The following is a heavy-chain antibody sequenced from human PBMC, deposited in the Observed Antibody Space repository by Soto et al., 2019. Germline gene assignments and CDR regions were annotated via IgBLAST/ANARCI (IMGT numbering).Heavy chain of an antibody. CDR3: ARVPGP. CDR1: GGSIRSGGYS. CDR2: IYHSGST. Sequence: SETLSLTCADSGGSIRSGGYSWSWIRQPPGKGLEWIGYIYHSGSTYYNPSLKSRVTISVDRSKNQFSLKLSSVTVADTAVYYCARVPGPWGQGTLLTVSS. V-gene: IGHV4-30-2*01. J-gene: IGHJ5*02.